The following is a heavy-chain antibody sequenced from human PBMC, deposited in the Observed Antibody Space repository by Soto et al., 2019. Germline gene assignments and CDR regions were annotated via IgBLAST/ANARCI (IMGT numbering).Heavy chain of an antibody. CDR2: IIPIFGAA. CDR3: ARDRRGYCISTSCYPGYYGMDV. J-gene: IGHJ6*02. Sequence: SVKVSCKASGGTFSSYAISWVRQAPGQGLEWMGGIIPIFGAANYAQKFQGRVTITADGPTSTAYMELSSLRSEDTAVYYCARDRRGYCISTSCYPGYYGMDVWG. CDR1: GGTFSSYA. V-gene: IGHV1-69*13. D-gene: IGHD2-2*01.